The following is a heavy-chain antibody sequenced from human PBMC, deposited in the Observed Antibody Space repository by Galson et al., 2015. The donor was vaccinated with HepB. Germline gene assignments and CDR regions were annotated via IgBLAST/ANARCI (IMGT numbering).Heavy chain of an antibody. CDR2: IKQDGSER. J-gene: IGHJ3*02. Sequence: SLRLSCAASGFTFRSYWMSWVRQAPGKGLEWVANIKQDGSERYYVDSVKGRFTISGDNAKNSLYLQMNSLRAEDTAVYYCAGGHGSRDAFDIWGQGTMV. CDR1: GFTFRSYW. D-gene: IGHD3-10*01. CDR3: AGGHGSRDAFDI. V-gene: IGHV3-7*01.